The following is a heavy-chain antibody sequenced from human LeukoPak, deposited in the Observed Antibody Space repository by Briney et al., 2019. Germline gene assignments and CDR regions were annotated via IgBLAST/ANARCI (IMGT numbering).Heavy chain of an antibody. V-gene: IGHV4-39*01. Sequence: EPSETLSLTCTVSGGSITTSSYYWGWIRQPPGKGLEWIGSIYYSGSTYYKPSLKSRVTISVDTSKNQFSLKLSSVTAADTAVYYCASFYDYVWGSYRDHFDYWGQGTLVTVSS. CDR3: ASFYDYVWGSYRDHFDY. J-gene: IGHJ4*02. D-gene: IGHD3-16*02. CDR1: GGSITTSSYY. CDR2: IYYSGST.